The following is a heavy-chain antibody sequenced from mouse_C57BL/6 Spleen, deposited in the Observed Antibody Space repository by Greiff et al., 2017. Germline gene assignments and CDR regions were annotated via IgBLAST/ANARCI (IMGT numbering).Heavy chain of an antibody. CDR3: ARRALVGNYEGGMDY. V-gene: IGHV1-54*01. CDR1: GYAFTNYL. J-gene: IGHJ4*01. CDR2: INPGSGGT. Sequence: QVQLQQSGAELVRPGTSVKVSCKASGYAFTNYLIEWVKQRPGQGLEWIGVINPGSGGTNYNEKFKGKATLTADKSSSTAYMQLSSLTSEDSAVYFCARRALVGNYEGGMDYWGQGTSVTVSS. D-gene: IGHD2-1*01.